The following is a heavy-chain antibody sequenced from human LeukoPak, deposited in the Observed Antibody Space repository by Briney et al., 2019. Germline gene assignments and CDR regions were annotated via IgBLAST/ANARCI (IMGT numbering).Heavy chain of an antibody. CDR1: GFIFSDST. V-gene: IGHV3-73*01. CDR2: IRTNTHNYAT. CDR3: SRRGDYDLDY. J-gene: IGHJ4*02. Sequence: PGGSLRLSCAASGFIFSDSTIHWVRQASGKGLEWLGRIRTNTHNYATAYAASLKGRFTIFRDDSHNMAYLQLNSLKTEDTALYYCSRRGDYDLDYWGQGTLVTVSS. D-gene: IGHD4-17*01.